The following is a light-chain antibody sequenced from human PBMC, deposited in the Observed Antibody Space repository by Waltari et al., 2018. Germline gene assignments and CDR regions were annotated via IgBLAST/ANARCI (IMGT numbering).Light chain of an antibody. Sequence: QSVLTQPPSASGTPGQRVTISCSGSSSNIGSNYVYWYQQLPGTAPKILIYRNNQRPSGVPDRFSGSKSGTSASLAISGLRSEDEADYYGAAWDDSLSGVVFGGGTKLTVL. CDR1: SSNIGSNY. J-gene: IGLJ2*01. V-gene: IGLV1-47*01. CDR2: RNN. CDR3: AAWDDSLSGVV.